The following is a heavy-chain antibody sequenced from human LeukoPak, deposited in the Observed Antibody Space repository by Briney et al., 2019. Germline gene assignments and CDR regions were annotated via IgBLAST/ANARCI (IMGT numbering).Heavy chain of an antibody. J-gene: IGHJ3*02. CDR2: IYYSGST. Sequence: SETLSLTCTVSGGSISSSSYYWGWIRQPPGKGLEWIGYIYYSGSTNYNPSLKSRVTISVDTSKNQFSLKLSSVTAADTAVYYCARGSVVYRFDAFDIWGQGTMVTVSS. CDR1: GGSISSSSYY. D-gene: IGHD6-25*01. CDR3: ARGSVVYRFDAFDI. V-gene: IGHV4-61*05.